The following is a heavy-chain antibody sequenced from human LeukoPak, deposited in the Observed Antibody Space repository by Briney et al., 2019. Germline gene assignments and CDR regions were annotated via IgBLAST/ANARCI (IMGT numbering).Heavy chain of an antibody. V-gene: IGHV3-53*01. CDR2: IYSGGST. CDR3: ARTKPYGSGRQHPGKYYFDY. D-gene: IGHD3-10*01. J-gene: IGHJ4*02. CDR1: GFTVSLKY. Sequence: PGGSLRLSCAASGFTVSLKYMSWVRQAQGRGLERVSVIYSGGSTYYADSVKGRFTISRDDPKNTVYLQMDSLRAEDTAVYYCARTKPYGSGRQHPGKYYFDYWGQGTLVTVSS.